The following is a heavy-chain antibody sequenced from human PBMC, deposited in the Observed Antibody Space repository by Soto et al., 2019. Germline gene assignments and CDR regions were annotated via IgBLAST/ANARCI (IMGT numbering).Heavy chain of an antibody. Sequence: SETLSLTCAVSGYSISSGYYWGWIRQPPGKGLEWIGSIYHSGSTYYNPSLKSRVTISVDTSKNQFSLKLSSVTAADTAVYYCARVPYYYDSSGYYYGGAFDIWGQGTMVT. D-gene: IGHD3-22*01. V-gene: IGHV4-38-2*01. CDR3: ARVPYYYDSSGYYYGGAFDI. CDR2: IYHSGST. J-gene: IGHJ3*02. CDR1: GYSISSGYY.